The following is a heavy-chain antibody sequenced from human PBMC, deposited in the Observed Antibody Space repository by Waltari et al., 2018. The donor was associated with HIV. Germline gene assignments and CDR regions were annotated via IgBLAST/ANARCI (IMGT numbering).Heavy chain of an antibody. V-gene: IGHV3-23*01. D-gene: IGHD4-17*01. Sequence: EVQRLESGGGLVQPGGSLRLSCAASGFSFSNYAMGWARQPPGKGLEWVAVISGSGGSTNYADSVRGRFTISRDNSKNTLSLQMKSLRAEDTAVYYCAKGDYGGTSPYYDYWGQGTLVTVSS. CDR2: ISGSGGST. CDR3: AKGDYGGTSPYYDY. J-gene: IGHJ4*02. CDR1: GFSFSNYA.